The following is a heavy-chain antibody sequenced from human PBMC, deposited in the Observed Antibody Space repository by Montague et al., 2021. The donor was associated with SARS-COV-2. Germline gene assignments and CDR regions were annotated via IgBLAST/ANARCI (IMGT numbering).Heavy chain of an antibody. D-gene: IGHD6-19*01. CDR3: ARSTFYSSGLWDNWYFDF. J-gene: IGHJ2*01. CDR2: FYTTGST. CDR1: GGSISRYY. Sequence: SETLSLTCTVSGGSISRYYWTWIRQPAGKGLEWIGRFYTTGSTNYNPSLKSRVTMSVDTSKNQFSLKLSSVTAADTAVYYCARSTFYSSGLWDNWYFDFWGRGTLVTVSS. V-gene: IGHV4-4*07.